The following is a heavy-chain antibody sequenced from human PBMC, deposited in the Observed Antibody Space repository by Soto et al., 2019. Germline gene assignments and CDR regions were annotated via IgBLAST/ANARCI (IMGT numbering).Heavy chain of an antibody. Sequence: GSLRLSCAASAFTFSSYAMSWVLQAPGKGLEWVSAISGSGGSTYYADSVKGRFTISRDNSKNTLYLQMNSLRAEDTAVYYCAKAEVGVAFEYWGQGTLVTVSS. CDR3: AKAEVGVAFEY. CDR2: ISGSGGST. J-gene: IGHJ4*02. D-gene: IGHD6-19*01. V-gene: IGHV3-23*01. CDR1: AFTFSSYA.